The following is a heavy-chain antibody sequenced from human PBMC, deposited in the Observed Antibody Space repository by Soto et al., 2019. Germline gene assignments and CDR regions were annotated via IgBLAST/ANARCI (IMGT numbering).Heavy chain of an antibody. CDR3: ASRYGDYVSYFDY. CDR2: IYYSGST. V-gene: IGHV4-30-4*01. J-gene: IGHJ4*02. CDR1: GGSISSGDYY. Sequence: QVQLQESGPGLVKPSQTLSLTCTVSGGSISSGDYYWSCIRQPPGKGLEWIGYIYYSGSTYYNPSLKSRVTISVDKSKNQFSLKLSSVTAADTAVYYCASRYGDYVSYFDYWGQGTLVTVSS. D-gene: IGHD4-17*01.